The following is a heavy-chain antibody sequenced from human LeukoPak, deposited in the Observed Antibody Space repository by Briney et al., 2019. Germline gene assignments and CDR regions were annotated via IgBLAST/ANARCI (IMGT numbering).Heavy chain of an antibody. Sequence: MSSGTPSLTCTVSGGSISSGSYYWSWIRQPAGKGLEWIGRIYASGSTNYNPSLKSRVTISVDTSKNQFSLKLSSVTAADTAVYYCARGSAGLRDDAFDIWGQGTMVTVSS. CDR1: GGSISSGSYY. V-gene: IGHV4-61*02. CDR2: IYASGST. CDR3: ARGSAGLRDDAFDI. J-gene: IGHJ3*02. D-gene: IGHD5-24*01.